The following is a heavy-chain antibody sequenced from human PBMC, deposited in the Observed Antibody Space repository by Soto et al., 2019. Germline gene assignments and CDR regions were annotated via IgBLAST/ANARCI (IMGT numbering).Heavy chain of an antibody. Sequence: QITLKESGPTLVKPTQTLTLTCTFSGFSLSTSGVGVGWIRQPPGKALEWLALIYWDDDKRYSPSLKSRLTIPKDTSKNQVVLTMTNMDPVDTATYYCAHSYSGEILRSTYYYYGMDVWGQGTTVTVSS. CDR1: GFSLSTSGVG. D-gene: IGHD3-10*01. CDR2: IYWDDDK. J-gene: IGHJ6*02. V-gene: IGHV2-5*02. CDR3: AHSYSGEILRSTYYYYGMDV.